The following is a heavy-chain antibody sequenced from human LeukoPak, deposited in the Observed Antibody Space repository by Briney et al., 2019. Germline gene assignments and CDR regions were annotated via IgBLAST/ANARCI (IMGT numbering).Heavy chain of an antibody. CDR2: ISWDSGSI. CDR3: AKDIVAAQPYYFGY. V-gene: IGHV3-9*01. D-gene: IGHD5-12*01. Sequence: GGSLRLSCVASGFTFDDYAMHWDRQAPGKGLEWVSGISWDSGSIGYTDSVKGRFTISRDNAKNTLYLQMNSLRAEDTALYYCAKDIVAAQPYYFGYWGQGTLVTVSS. CDR1: GFTFDDYA. J-gene: IGHJ4*02.